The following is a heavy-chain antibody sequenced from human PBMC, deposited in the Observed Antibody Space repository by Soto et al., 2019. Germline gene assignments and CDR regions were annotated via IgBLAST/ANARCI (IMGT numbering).Heavy chain of an antibody. D-gene: IGHD3-22*01. V-gene: IGHV5-10-1*01. J-gene: IGHJ4*02. Sequence: GESLQISCKGSGYSSAGYWITWVRQKPGKGLEWMGRIDPSHSQTYYSPSFRGHVTISVTKSITTVFLQRSSLRASDTAMYYCARQIYDSDTGPNFQYYFESWGQGTPVT. CDR3: ARQIYDSDTGPNFQYYFES. CDR1: GYSSAGYW. CDR2: IDPSHSQT.